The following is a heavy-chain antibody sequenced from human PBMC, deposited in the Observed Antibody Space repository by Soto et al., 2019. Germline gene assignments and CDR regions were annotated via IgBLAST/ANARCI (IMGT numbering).Heavy chain of an antibody. CDR1: GFSLSNARMG. V-gene: IGHV2-26*01. Sequence: SGPTLVNPTETLTLTCTVSGFSLSNARMGVSWIRQPPGKALEWLAHIFSNDEKSNSTSLKSRLTISKDTSKSQVVLTMTNMDPVDTATYYCARIDRGSGSYTYYYYGMDVWGQGTTVTVSS. J-gene: IGHJ6*01. CDR2: IFSNDEK. D-gene: IGHD3-10*01. CDR3: ARIDRGSGSYTYYYYGMDV.